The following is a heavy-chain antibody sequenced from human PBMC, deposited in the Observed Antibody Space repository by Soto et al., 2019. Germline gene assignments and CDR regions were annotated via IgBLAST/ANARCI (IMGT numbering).Heavy chain of an antibody. J-gene: IGHJ3*02. CDR3: ARVSERPPTEACDI. Sequence: PGGSLRLSCAASGFTFSDYYMSWIRQAPGKGLEWVSYISSSGSTIYYADSVKGRFTIPRDNAKNSLYLQMNSLRAEDTAVYYCARVSERPPTEACDIWGQGTMVTVAS. CDR1: GFTFSDYY. CDR2: ISSSGSTI. D-gene: IGHD1-1*01. V-gene: IGHV3-11*01.